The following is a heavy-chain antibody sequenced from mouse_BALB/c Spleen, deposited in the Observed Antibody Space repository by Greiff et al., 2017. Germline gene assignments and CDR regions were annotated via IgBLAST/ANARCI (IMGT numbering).Heavy chain of an antibody. CDR3: ARSITTATIFHWYFDV. V-gene: IGHV5-17*02. J-gene: IGHJ1*01. CDR1: GFTFSSFG. D-gene: IGHD1-2*01. CDR2: ISSGSSTI. Sequence: DVKLVESGGGLVQPGGSRKLSCAASGFTFSSFGMHWVRQAPEKRLEWVAYISSGSSTIYYADTVKGRFTISRDNPKNTLFLQMTSLRSEDTAMYYCARSITTATIFHWYFDVWGAGTTVTVSS.